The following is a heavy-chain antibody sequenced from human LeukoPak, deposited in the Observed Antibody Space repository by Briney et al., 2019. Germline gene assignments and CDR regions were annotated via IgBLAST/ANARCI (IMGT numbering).Heavy chain of an antibody. CDR1: GFSFYSAW. Sequence: GGSLRLSCATSGFSFYSAWMNWVRQAPGKGLEWVGRIRSNSDGGTIDYAAPMKGRFTLSRDDSKDTLYLQMNSLQTEDTAVYYCATDFYDSTWGQGTLVTVSS. J-gene: IGHJ5*02. D-gene: IGHD3-22*01. CDR3: ATDFYDST. CDR2: IRSNSDGGTI. V-gene: IGHV3-15*07.